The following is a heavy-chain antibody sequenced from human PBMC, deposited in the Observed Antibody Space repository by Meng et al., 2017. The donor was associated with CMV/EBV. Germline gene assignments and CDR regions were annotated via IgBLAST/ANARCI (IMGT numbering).Heavy chain of an antibody. V-gene: IGHV1-18*04. CDR1: GYTFTGYY. D-gene: IGHD2-2*01. CDR3: ARDKSVVGSYYYYYGMDV. CDR2: INPNSGNT. J-gene: IGHJ6*02. Sequence: ASVKVSCKASGYTFTGYYMHWVRQAPGQGLEWMGWINPNSGNTNYAQKLQGRVTMTTDTSTSTAYMELRSLRSDDTAVYYCARDKSVVGSYYYYYGMDVWGQGTTVTVSS.